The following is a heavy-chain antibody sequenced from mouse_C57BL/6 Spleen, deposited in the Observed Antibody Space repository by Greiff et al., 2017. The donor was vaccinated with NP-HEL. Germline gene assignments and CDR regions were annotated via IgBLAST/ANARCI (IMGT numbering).Heavy chain of an antibody. CDR3: ARYYYYGSSYGWYFDV. Sequence: EVKVVESGGGLVQPGGSLSLSCAASGFTFTDYYMSWVRQPPGKALEWLGFIRNKANGYTTEYSASVKGRFTISRDNSQSILYLQMNALRAEDSATYYCARYYYYGSSYGWYFDVWGTGTTVTVSS. D-gene: IGHD1-1*01. CDR2: IRNKANGYTT. J-gene: IGHJ1*03. V-gene: IGHV7-3*01. CDR1: GFTFTDYY.